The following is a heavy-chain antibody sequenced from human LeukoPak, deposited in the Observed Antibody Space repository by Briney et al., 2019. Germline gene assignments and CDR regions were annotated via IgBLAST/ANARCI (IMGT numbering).Heavy chain of an antibody. J-gene: IGHJ5*02. Sequence: SVKVSCKASGGTFSIYAISWVRQAPGQGLEWMGGIIPIFGTANYAQKFQGRVTITADESTSTAYMELSSLRSEDTAVYYCARDAYYAPKYNWFDPWGQGTLVTVSS. D-gene: IGHD2-2*01. CDR1: GGTFSIYA. CDR3: ARDAYYAPKYNWFDP. CDR2: IIPIFGTA. V-gene: IGHV1-69*13.